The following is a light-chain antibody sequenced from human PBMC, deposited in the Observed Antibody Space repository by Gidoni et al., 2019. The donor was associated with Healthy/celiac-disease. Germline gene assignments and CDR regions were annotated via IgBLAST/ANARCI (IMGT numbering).Light chain of an antibody. V-gene: IGKV3-15*01. J-gene: IGKJ1*01. CDR3: QQYNNWPHWA. Sequence: EIVMTQSPATLSVSPGERATLSCRASQSVSSNLAWYQQKPGQAPRLLIYGASTRATGIPARFSGSGSGTEVTLTISSLQSEDFAVYYCQQYNNWPHWAFGQGTKVEIK. CDR2: GAS. CDR1: QSVSSN.